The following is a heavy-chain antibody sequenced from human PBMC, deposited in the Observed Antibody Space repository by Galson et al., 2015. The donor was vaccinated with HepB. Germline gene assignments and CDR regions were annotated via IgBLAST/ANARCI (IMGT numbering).Heavy chain of an antibody. CDR3: ARDSVALDY. V-gene: IGHV3-11*06. CDR2: ISTTSGHR. D-gene: IGHD5/OR15-5a*01. Sequence: SLRLSCAVSGFTFGDYYMHWIRQAPGKGLEWLSYISTTSGHRKYADSVKGRFTVSRDNTKNSLYLEINSLRVEDTAVYYCARDSVALDYWGQGTLVIVSS. CDR1: GFTFGDYY. J-gene: IGHJ4*02.